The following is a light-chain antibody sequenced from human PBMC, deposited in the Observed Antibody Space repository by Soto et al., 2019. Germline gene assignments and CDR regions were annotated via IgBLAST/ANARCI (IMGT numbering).Light chain of an antibody. Sequence: EIEMTQSPATLSVSPGERATLSCRASQSVSNNLAWYQQKPGQAPRLLIYGASTRATGIPDRFSGSGSGTEFTLTISSLQSEDFAVYFCQQYENWPPFTFGPGTKVDIK. CDR2: GAS. CDR3: QQYENWPPFT. J-gene: IGKJ3*01. CDR1: QSVSNN. V-gene: IGKV3-15*01.